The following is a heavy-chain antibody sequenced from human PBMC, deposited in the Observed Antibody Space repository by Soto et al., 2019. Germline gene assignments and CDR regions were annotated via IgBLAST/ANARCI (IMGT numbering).Heavy chain of an antibody. J-gene: IGHJ4*02. V-gene: IGHV3-23*01. Sequence: EVQLLESGGGLVQPGGCLRLSCAASGFTFSSYAMSWVRQAPGKGLEWVSTISGSGGTTYYADSVRGRFTISRDNSKNTLYLQMNRLRAEDTAVYYCAKRATGSSWYVFDYWGQGTLVIVSS. D-gene: IGHD6-13*01. CDR3: AKRATGSSWYVFDY. CDR2: ISGSGGTT. CDR1: GFTFSSYA.